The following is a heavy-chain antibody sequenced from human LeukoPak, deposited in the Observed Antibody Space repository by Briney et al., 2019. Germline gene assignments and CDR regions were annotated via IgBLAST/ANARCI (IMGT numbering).Heavy chain of an antibody. CDR2: ISSSSNYI. CDR3: ARDQREARQRIPHTYYFDY. D-gene: IGHD2-15*01. Sequence: GGSLRLSCAASGFTFSTYSMHWVRQAPGKGLEGVSSISSSSNYIYYAGSVKGGFTISRDNAKTSLFLQMNSLRAEDTAVYYCARDQREARQRIPHTYYFDYWGQGTLVTVSS. J-gene: IGHJ4*02. CDR1: GFTFSTYS. V-gene: IGHV3-21*01.